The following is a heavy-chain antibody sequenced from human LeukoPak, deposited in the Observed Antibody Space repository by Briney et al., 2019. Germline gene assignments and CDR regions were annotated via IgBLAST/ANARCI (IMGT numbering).Heavy chain of an antibody. CDR2: MKQDGSET. V-gene: IGHV3-7*01. CDR1: GFTFSSYW. Sequence: GGSLRLSCAASGFTFSSYWMSWVRQAPEKGLEWVANMKQDGSETYYVDSVKGRFTISRDNAKNSLYLQMNSLRAEDTAMYYCARDRRDGYSVLDYWGQGTLVTVSS. D-gene: IGHD5-24*01. J-gene: IGHJ4*02. CDR3: ARDRRDGYSVLDY.